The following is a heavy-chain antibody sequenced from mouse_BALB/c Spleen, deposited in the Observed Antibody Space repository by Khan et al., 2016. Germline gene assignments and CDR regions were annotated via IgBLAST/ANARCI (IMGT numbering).Heavy chain of an antibody. D-gene: IGHD2-12*01. Sequence: QVQLQQSGAELVRPGSSVKISCKASGYAFSSFWMNWVKQRPGQGLEWIGQIYPGDGDTNYNGKFKGKATVTADTSSNTAYLQLSSLTSEDSAFYCCAIVTGVFDYWGQGTPLTVSS. CDR1: GYAFSSFW. V-gene: IGHV1-80*01. CDR2: IYPGDGDT. J-gene: IGHJ2*01. CDR3: AIVTGVFDY.